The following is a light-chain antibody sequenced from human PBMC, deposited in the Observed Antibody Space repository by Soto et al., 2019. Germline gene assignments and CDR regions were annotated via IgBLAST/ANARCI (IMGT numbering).Light chain of an antibody. CDR2: LNNDGSH. CDR3: QTWGTGFQF. Sequence: QPVLTQSPSASASLGASVKLTCTLSSGHSSYAIAWHQKQPGKGPRYLMDLNNDGSHTKGDGIPDRFSGSSSGADRYLIISSLLSEDEADYYCQTWGTGFQFFGGGTKVTVL. J-gene: IGLJ2*01. CDR1: SGHSSYA. V-gene: IGLV4-69*01.